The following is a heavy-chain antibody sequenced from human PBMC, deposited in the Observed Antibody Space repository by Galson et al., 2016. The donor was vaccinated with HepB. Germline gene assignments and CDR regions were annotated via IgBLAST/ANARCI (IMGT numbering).Heavy chain of an antibody. Sequence: CAISGDSVSSNSATWHWIRQSPSRGLEWLGRTYYRSRWGWDQDYAISVKSRISINPDTSGNQFSLQLRSVTPEDTAVYYCARATDYGDYANGMDVWDKGTMVTVSS. CDR3: ARATDYGDYANGMDV. CDR2: TYYRSRWGWDQ. J-gene: IGHJ6*04. V-gene: IGHV6-1*01. D-gene: IGHD4-17*01. CDR1: GDSVSSNSAT.